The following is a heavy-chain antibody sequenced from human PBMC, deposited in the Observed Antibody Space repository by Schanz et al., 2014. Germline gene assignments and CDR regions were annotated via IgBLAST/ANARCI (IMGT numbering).Heavy chain of an antibody. Sequence: EVQLVESGGGLVQPGGSLRLSCAASGFTFSSYAMTWVRQAPGKGLDWVSAISGSGSSTYYADSVKGRFTISRDNSKNSLYLQMNGLRAEDTAVFYCARDGAELYYFDDWGQGTLVTVSS. V-gene: IGHV3-23*04. D-gene: IGHD1-1*01. CDR3: ARDGAELYYFDD. J-gene: IGHJ4*02. CDR2: ISGSGSST. CDR1: GFTFSSYA.